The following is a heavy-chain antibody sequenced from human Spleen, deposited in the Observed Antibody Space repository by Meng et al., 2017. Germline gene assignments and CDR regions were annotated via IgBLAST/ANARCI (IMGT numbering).Heavy chain of an antibody. CDR3: ARDRAPHYYDSSGVGDAFDI. Sequence: ASVKVSCKASGHTFATYGISWVRQAPGQGLEWMAWISAYNGNTRYSQTFRGRVTLTTDTSTNTAYMELGSLRSDDTAVYFCARDRAPHYYDSSGVGDAFDIWGQGKMV. J-gene: IGHJ3*02. CDR1: GHTFATYG. D-gene: IGHD3-22*01. V-gene: IGHV1-18*01. CDR2: ISAYNGNT.